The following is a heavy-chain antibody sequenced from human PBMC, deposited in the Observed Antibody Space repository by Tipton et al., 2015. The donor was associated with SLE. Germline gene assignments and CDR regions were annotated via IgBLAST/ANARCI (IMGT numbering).Heavy chain of an antibody. J-gene: IGHJ4*02. CDR2: IYHSGST. CDR1: GYSISSGYY. CDR3: ARGQVTIFGVVIFDY. D-gene: IGHD3-3*01. Sequence: TLSLTCTVSGYSISSGYYWGWIRQPPGKGLEWIGSIYHSGSTYYNPSLKSRVTISVDTSKNQFSLKLSSVTAADTAVYYCARGQVTIFGVVIFDYWGQGTLVTVSS. V-gene: IGHV4-38-2*02.